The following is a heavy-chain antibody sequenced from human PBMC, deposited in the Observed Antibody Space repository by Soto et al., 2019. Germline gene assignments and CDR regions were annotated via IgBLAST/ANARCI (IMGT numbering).Heavy chain of an antibody. V-gene: IGHV1-3*01. J-gene: IGHJ6*02. CDR2: INAGNGNT. D-gene: IGHD6-13*01. CDR3: ATSTIDTSTWKQYFYGTDV. CDR1: EDTFTRYV. Sequence: QVQLVQSGAEVKKPGASVKVSCKASEDTFTRYVIHWVRQAPGQRLEWMGWINAGNGNTKYSQNFQGRVTITRDASASTAYMELSSLRSQDTAVYYCATSTIDTSTWKQYFYGTDVWGQGSTVTVSS.